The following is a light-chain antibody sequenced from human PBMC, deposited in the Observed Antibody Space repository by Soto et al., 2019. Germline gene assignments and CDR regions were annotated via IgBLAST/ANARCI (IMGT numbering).Light chain of an antibody. CDR1: QSVNSNY. J-gene: IGKJ2*01. Sequence: EIVMTQSQATLCVSPGERATLSCRASQSVNSNYLAWYQQKPGQAPRLLIYGISKRATDIPDRFSGSGSGTEFTLTISSLQPEDFAVYYCQQYGSSTYTVGQGTKVDI. CDR3: QQYGSSTYT. CDR2: GIS. V-gene: IGKV3-20*01.